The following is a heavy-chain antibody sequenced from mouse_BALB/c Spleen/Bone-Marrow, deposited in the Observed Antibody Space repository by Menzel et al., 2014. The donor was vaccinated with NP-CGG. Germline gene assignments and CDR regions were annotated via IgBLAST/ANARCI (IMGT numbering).Heavy chain of an antibody. J-gene: IGHJ4*01. CDR3: ARGAYYYGSSYDAMDY. CDR1: GFTFSSFG. CDR2: ISSGSSTT. D-gene: IGHD1-1*01. Sequence: EVQGVESGGGLAQPGGSRKLSCAASGFTFSSFGMHWVRQAPEKGLEWVAYISSGSSTTYYADTVKGRFTISRDNPKNTLFLQMTSLRSEDTAMYYCARGAYYYGSSYDAMDYWCQGTSVTVSS. V-gene: IGHV5-17*02.